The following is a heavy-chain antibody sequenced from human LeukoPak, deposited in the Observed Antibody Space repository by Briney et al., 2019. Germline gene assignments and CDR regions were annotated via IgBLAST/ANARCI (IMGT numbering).Heavy chain of an antibody. CDR3: ARDTSWVRIGYYYYGMDV. CDR1: GFTFSSYA. Sequence: GGSLRLSCAASGFTFSSYAMSWVRQAPGKGLEWVAVISYDGSNKYYADSVKGRFTISRDNSKNTLYLQMNSLRAEDTAVYYCARDTSWVRIGYYYYGMDVWGQGTTVTVSS. V-gene: IGHV3-30-3*01. J-gene: IGHJ6*02. D-gene: IGHD7-27*01. CDR2: ISYDGSNK.